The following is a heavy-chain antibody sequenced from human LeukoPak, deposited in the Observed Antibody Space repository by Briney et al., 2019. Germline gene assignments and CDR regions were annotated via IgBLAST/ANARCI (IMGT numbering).Heavy chain of an antibody. V-gene: IGHV3-11*01. CDR3: AREGRRPPYYYYYMDV. CDR1: GFKFSDYY. CDR2: ISNSSDSI. Sequence: PGGSLRLSCAASGFKFSDYYMTWIRQAPGKGLERVSYISNSSDSIYYADSVEGRFTISRDNAKNSLYLQMNSLRAEDTAVYYCAREGRRPPYYYYYMDVWGKGTTVTISS. J-gene: IGHJ6*03.